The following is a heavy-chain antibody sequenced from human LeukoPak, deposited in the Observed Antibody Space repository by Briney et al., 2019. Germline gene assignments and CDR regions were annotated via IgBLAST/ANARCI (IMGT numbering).Heavy chain of an antibody. CDR3: VKGYFLEFIDVEYFFDY. V-gene: IGHV3-30*02. CDR1: GFTFSSYD. Sequence: GGSLRLSCEASGFTFSSYDMHWVRQAPGKGLEWVAFIRYDGSNTYYADSVKGRFIISRDNSKNTLYLQMNSMRPEDTSIFYCVKGYFLEFIDVEYFFDYWGQGTLVTVSS. D-gene: IGHD3-10*02. CDR2: IRYDGSNT. J-gene: IGHJ4*02.